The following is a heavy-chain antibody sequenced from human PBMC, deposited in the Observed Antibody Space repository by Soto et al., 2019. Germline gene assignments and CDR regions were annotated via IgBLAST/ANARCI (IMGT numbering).Heavy chain of an antibody. Sequence: SVKVSCKASGGTFSSYAISWVRQAPGQGLEWMGRIIPILGTANYAQKFQGRVTITADKSTSTAYMELSSLRSEDTAVYYCARGRDGYDSNNFDYWGQGTLVTVSS. CDR2: IIPILGTA. CDR3: ARGRDGYDSNNFDY. D-gene: IGHD5-12*01. CDR1: GGTFSSYA. J-gene: IGHJ4*02. V-gene: IGHV1-69*04.